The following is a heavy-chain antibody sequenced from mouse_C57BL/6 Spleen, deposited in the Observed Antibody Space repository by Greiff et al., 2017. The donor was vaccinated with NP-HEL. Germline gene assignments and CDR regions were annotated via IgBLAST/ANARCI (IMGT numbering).Heavy chain of an antibody. CDR3: ARHVGYYYGRSSGYFDV. CDR1: GFTFSDYY. V-gene: IGHV5-12*01. J-gene: IGHJ1*03. CDR2: ISNGGGST. D-gene: IGHD1-1*01. Sequence: EVQGVESGGGLVQPGGSLKLSCAASGFTFSDYYMYWVRQTPEKRLEWVAYISNGGGSTYYPDTVKGRFTISRANAKNTLYLQMSRLKSEDTAMYYCARHVGYYYGRSSGYFDVWGTGTTVTVSS.